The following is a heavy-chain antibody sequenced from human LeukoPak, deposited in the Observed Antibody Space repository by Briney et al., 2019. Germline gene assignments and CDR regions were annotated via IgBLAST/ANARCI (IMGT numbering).Heavy chain of an antibody. J-gene: IGHJ6*03. V-gene: IGHV3-7*01. Sequence: GGSLRLSCAASGFTLSNYWMTWVRRAPGKGLEWVANINQDGSEKFYVDSVKGRFTVSRDNAKNSLYLQMNSLRAEDTAVYYCARDLLGDSSGWPYYYYYYMDVWGRGTTVTVSS. CDR1: GFTLSNYW. CDR2: INQDGSEK. D-gene: IGHD6-19*01. CDR3: ARDLLGDSSGWPYYYYYYMDV.